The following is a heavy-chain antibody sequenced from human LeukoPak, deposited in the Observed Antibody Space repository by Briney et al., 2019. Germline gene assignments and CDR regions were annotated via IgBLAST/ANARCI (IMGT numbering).Heavy chain of an antibody. CDR1: GFTFSNAW. V-gene: IGHV3-15*01. D-gene: IGHD4-11*01. Sequence: GGSLRLSCAASGFTFSNAWMSWVRQAPGKGLEWVGRIKSKTDGGTTDYAAPVKGRFTISRDDSKNTLYLQMNSLKTEDTAAYYCTTDPATVTIRGSGWGQGTLVTVSS. CDR2: IKSKTDGGTT. CDR3: TTDPATVTIRGSG. J-gene: IGHJ4*02.